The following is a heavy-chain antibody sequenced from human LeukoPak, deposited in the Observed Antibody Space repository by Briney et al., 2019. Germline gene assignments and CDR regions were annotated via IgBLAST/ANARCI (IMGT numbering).Heavy chain of an antibody. D-gene: IGHD3-3*01. Sequence: GASVKVSCKASGYTFTGYYMHWVRQAPGQGLERMGWINPNSGGTNYAQKFQGRVTMTRDTSISTAYMELSRPRSDDTAVYYCARAPGLRFLGFDYWGQGTLVTVSS. CDR3: ARAPGLRFLGFDY. J-gene: IGHJ4*02. V-gene: IGHV1-2*02. CDR2: INPNSGGT. CDR1: GYTFTGYY.